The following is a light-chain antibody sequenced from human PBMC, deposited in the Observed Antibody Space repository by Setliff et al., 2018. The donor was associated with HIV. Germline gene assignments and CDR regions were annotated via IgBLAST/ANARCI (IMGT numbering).Light chain of an antibody. CDR3: SSYTSSIFYV. CDR1: SSDVGGYNY. J-gene: IGLJ1*01. Sequence: QSVLTQPASVSGSPGQSITISCTGTSSDVGGYNYVSWCQQHPGKAPKLMIYDVSKRPSGVSNRFSGSKSGNTASLTISGLQAEDEADYYCSSYTSSIFYVFGTGTEVTVL. V-gene: IGLV2-14*01. CDR2: DVS.